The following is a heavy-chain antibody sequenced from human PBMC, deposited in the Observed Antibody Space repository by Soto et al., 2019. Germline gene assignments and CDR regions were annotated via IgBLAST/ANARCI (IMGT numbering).Heavy chain of an antibody. D-gene: IGHD3-16*01. CDR2: ISRASTYM. CDR3: ARDHIYAFEY. J-gene: IGHJ4*02. V-gene: IGHV3-48*02. CDR1: GFTFSSFS. Sequence: EVQLVESGGGLVQPGGSLRLSCAASGFTFSSFSMNWVRQAPGKGLEWIAYISRASTYMFYADSVKGRFTISRDDGKNVVFLQMNSLRDEDTAVYYCARDHIYAFEYWGQGTLLTVSS.